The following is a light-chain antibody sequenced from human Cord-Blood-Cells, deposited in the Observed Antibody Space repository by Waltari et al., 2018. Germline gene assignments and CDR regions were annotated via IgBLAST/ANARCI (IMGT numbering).Light chain of an antibody. CDR1: SSAVGSYNL. CDR2: EGS. V-gene: IGLV2-23*01. J-gene: IGLJ3*02. CDR3: CSYAGSSTWV. Sequence: QSALTQPASVSGSPGQSITISCTGTSSAVGSYNLVSWYQQHPVKAPKLMIYEGSKRPSGVSNRFSGSKSGNTASLTISGLQPEDEADYYCCSYAGSSTWVFGGGTKLTVL.